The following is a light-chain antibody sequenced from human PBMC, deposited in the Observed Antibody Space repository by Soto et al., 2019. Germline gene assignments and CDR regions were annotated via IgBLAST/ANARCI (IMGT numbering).Light chain of an antibody. Sequence: QSVLTQPASVSGSPGQSITISCTGTSSDVGGYNYVSWYQQHPGKAPKLMIYEVSNRPSGVSNRFSGSKSGNTASLTISGLQAEDQADYYSSSYTSSSTLMFGGGPKLTVL. V-gene: IGLV2-14*01. J-gene: IGLJ3*02. CDR1: SSDVGGYNY. CDR3: SSYTSSSTLM. CDR2: EVS.